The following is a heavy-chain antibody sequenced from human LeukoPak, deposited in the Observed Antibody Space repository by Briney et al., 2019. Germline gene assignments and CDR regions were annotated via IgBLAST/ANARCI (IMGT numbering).Heavy chain of an antibody. V-gene: IGHV3-7*01. D-gene: IGHD3-10*01. CDR1: GFTFSSYW. Sequence: GGSLRLSCAASGFTFSSYWMNWVRQAPGKGLEWVANIKQDGSEKYYVDSVKGRFTISRDNAKNSLYLQMNSLRAEDTAVYYCARDGTSLWFGDLRPPDYWGQGTLVIVSS. J-gene: IGHJ4*02. CDR3: ARDGTSLWFGDLRPPDY. CDR2: IKQDGSEK.